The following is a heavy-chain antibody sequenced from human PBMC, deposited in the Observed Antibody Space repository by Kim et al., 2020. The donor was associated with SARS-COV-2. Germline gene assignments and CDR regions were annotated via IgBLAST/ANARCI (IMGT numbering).Heavy chain of an antibody. J-gene: IGHJ6*02. Sequence: GGSLRLSCAASGFSFGDYAVHWVRQAPGKGLEWVSGISWDSANMGYADSVKGRFTISRDNAKKSLYLQMNSLRAEDTALYYCAKDISVGDFWSGYYAARGGYYYYGMDVWGQGTTVTVSS. D-gene: IGHD3-3*01. CDR2: ISWDSANM. CDR1: GFSFGDYA. CDR3: AKDISVGDFWSGYYAARGGYYYYGMDV. V-gene: IGHV3-9*01.